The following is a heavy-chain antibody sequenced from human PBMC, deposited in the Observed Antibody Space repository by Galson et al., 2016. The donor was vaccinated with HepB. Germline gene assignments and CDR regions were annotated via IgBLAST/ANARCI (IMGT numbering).Heavy chain of an antibody. Sequence: ETLSLTCTVSGGSISSYYWDWIRQPPGKGLEWIGYVFYSGESSYNPSLNSRVTISLDTSQNQFSLKLYSVTAADTAVYYCARGHSSSWSQEFWGQGALVTVSS. V-gene: IGHV4-59*01. J-gene: IGHJ4*02. CDR3: ARGHSSSWSQEF. CDR2: VFYSGES. CDR1: GGSISSYY. D-gene: IGHD6-13*01.